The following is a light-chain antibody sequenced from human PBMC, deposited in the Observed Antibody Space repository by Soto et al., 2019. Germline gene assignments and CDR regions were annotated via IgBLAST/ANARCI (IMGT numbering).Light chain of an antibody. CDR2: AAS. CDR3: QQSYSTPLWT. Sequence: DIQMTQSPSSLSASVGDRVTITCRASQSISSYLNWYQQKPGKAPKLLIYAASSLQSGVPSRFSGSGSGTDFTLTISSLQPEDFATCYCQQSYSTPLWTFGQGTNLDIK. V-gene: IGKV1-39*01. J-gene: IGKJ1*01. CDR1: QSISSY.